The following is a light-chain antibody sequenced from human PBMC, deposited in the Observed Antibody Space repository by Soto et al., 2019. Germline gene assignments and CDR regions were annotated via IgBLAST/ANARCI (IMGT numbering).Light chain of an antibody. CDR1: RSIINW. CDR3: QQYAGYSRT. CDR2: KAS. V-gene: IGKV1-5*03. Sequence: DIQLTQSPSTLSASVGDRVTITCRASRSIINWLAWYQQKSGKGPKLLIYKASNLQTGVPSRFSGSGSGTEFTLTITGLQPDDFATYYCQQYAGYSRTFGQGTKVDIK. J-gene: IGKJ1*01.